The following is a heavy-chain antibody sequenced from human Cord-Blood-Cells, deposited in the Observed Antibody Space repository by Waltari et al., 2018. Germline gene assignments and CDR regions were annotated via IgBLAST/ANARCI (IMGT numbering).Heavy chain of an antibody. Sequence: QVQLQESGPGLVKPSETLSLTCPVSGGSISSHYWSWIRQPPGKGLEWIGYIYYSGSTNYNPSLKSRVTISVDTSKNQFSLKLSSVTAADTAVYYCARDSRGQLAYFDYWGQGTLVTVSS. CDR2: IYYSGST. CDR1: GGSISSHY. CDR3: ARDSRGQLAYFDY. D-gene: IGHD6-6*01. J-gene: IGHJ4*02. V-gene: IGHV4-59*11.